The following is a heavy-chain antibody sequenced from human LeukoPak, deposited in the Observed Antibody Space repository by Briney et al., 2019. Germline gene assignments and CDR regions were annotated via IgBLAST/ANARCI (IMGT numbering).Heavy chain of an antibody. CDR3: LRHLGYCSGGTCYWEPDAFDF. CDR1: GDSISRNHYT. Sequence: SETLSLTCTVSGDSISRNHYTWGWIRQPPGEGLERLARFFCSGCTYYKPSLKRHLSISVDTSKNRFSLKVRAVSAADTAVYYCLRHLGYCSGGTCYWEPDAFDFWGQGTLVTVSS. CDR2: FFCSGCT. J-gene: IGHJ3*01. D-gene: IGHD2-15*01. V-gene: IGHV4-39*01.